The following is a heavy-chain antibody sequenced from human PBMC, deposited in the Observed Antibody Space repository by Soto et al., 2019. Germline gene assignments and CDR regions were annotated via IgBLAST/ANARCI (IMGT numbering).Heavy chain of an antibody. Sequence: ASVKVSCKASGYTFVNYGITWVRQAPGQGLEWMGWISAYNGNSNYAQNLQGRVTMTTDTSTNTVYMELRSLRSDDTAVYYCARGPHYYVSGRPSWSTADWGQGTLVTVAS. V-gene: IGHV1-18*04. CDR1: GYTFVNYG. D-gene: IGHD3-10*01. CDR2: ISAYNGNS. J-gene: IGHJ4*02. CDR3: ARGPHYYVSGRPSWSTAD.